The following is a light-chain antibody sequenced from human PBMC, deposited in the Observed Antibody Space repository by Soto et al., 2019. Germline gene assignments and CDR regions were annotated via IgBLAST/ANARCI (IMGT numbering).Light chain of an antibody. CDR3: QQHNDYTAVT. Sequence: DIQMTQSPSTLSASVGDRVTITCRASQTISSSLAWYQHKPGKAPKLLIFDASTLHTGVPSRFSGGGFGTEFTLTITGLQPDDFATYYYQQHNDYTAVTFGQGTKLEIK. CDR2: DAS. CDR1: QTISSS. V-gene: IGKV1-5*01. J-gene: IGKJ2*01.